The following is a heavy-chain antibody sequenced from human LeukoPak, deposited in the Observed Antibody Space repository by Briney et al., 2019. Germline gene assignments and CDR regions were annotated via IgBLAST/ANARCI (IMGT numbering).Heavy chain of an antibody. CDR1: GFTFSSYW. V-gene: IGHV3-74*01. CDR2: INSDGSST. Sequence: GGSLRLSCVASGFTFSSYWMHWVRQAPGKGLVWVSRINSDGSSTSYADSVKGRFTISRDNAKNTLYLQMSSLRAEDTAIYYCARAYSSAWYVPGDYWGQGTLVTVSS. CDR3: ARAYSSAWYVPGDY. J-gene: IGHJ4*02. D-gene: IGHD6-19*01.